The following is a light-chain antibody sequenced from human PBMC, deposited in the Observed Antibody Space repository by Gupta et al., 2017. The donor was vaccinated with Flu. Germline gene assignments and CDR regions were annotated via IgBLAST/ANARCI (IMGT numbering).Light chain of an antibody. V-gene: IGKV3-11*01. Sequence: IVLTQSPATLSLSPGERATLSCRASQSVSSYLAWYQQKPGQAHRLLIYDASNRATGIPARFSGSGSGTDFTLTISSLEPEDFAVYYCQQRSNWLTFGGGTKVEIK. CDR3: QQRSNWLT. J-gene: IGKJ4*01. CDR1: QSVSSY. CDR2: DAS.